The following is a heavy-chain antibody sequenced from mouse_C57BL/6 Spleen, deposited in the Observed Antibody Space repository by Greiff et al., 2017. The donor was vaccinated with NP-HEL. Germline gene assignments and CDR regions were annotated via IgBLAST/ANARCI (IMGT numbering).Heavy chain of an antibody. Sequence: QVQLKQPGAELVKPGASVKLSCKASGYTFTSYWMHWVKQRPGQGLEWIGMIHPNSGSTNYNEKFKSKATLTVDKSSSTAYMQLSSLTSEDSAVYYCARGTHYAMDDWGQGTSVTASS. D-gene: IGHD3-3*01. CDR3: ARGTHYAMDD. CDR2: IHPNSGST. J-gene: IGHJ4*01. V-gene: IGHV1-64*01. CDR1: GYTFTSYW.